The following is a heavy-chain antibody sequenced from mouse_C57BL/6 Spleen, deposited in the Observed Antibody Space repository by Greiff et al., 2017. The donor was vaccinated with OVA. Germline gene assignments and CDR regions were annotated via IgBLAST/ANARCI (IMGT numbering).Heavy chain of an antibody. D-gene: IGHD2-2*01. V-gene: IGHV2-6-1*01. Sequence: QVQLKESGPGLVAPSQSLSITCTVSGFSLTSYGVHWVRQPPGKGLEWLVVIWSDGSTTYNSAIKSSLSISKDNSKSQVFLKMNSLQTDDTSMYYCARHEDDGYDVDYWGQGTTLTGSA. J-gene: IGHJ2*01. CDR3: ARHEDDGYDVDY. CDR2: IWSDGST. CDR1: GFSLTSYG.